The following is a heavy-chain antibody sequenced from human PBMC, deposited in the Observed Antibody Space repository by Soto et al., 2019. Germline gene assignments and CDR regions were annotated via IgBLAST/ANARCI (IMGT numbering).Heavy chain of an antibody. Sequence: SETLSLTCAVYGGSFSGYYWSWIRQPPGKGLEWIGEINHSGSTNYNPSLKSRVTISVDTSKNQFSLKLSSVTAADTAVYYCAPGDLGGYWGQGTLVTVSS. J-gene: IGHJ4*02. CDR1: GGSFSGYY. D-gene: IGHD7-27*01. CDR2: INHSGST. V-gene: IGHV4-34*01. CDR3: APGDLGGY.